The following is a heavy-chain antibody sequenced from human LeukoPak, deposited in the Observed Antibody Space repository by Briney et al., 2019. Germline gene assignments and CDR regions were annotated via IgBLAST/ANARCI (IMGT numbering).Heavy chain of an antibody. Sequence: GASVKVSCKASGGTFSSYAISWVRQAPGQGLEWMGGIIPIFGTANYAQKFQGRVTITTDESTSTAYMELSSLRSEDTAVYYCARAARMGDLAPLDYWGQGTLVTVSS. V-gene: IGHV1-69*05. CDR1: GGTFSSYA. J-gene: IGHJ4*02. D-gene: IGHD3-16*01. CDR2: IIPIFGTA. CDR3: ARAARMGDLAPLDY.